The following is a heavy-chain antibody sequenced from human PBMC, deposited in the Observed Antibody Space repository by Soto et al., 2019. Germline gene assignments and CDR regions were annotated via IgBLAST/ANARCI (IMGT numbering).Heavy chain of an antibody. V-gene: IGHV4-34*01. CDR1: GGSFIGYY. Sequence: SETLSLTCAVYGGSFIGYYWSWIRQPPGKGLEWIGEINHSGSTNYNPSLKSRVTISVDTSKNQFSLKLSSVTAADTAVYYCARGGKVLRYFDWLSQGYFDYWGQGTLVTVSS. J-gene: IGHJ4*02. CDR3: ARGGKVLRYFDWLSQGYFDY. D-gene: IGHD3-9*01. CDR2: INHSGST.